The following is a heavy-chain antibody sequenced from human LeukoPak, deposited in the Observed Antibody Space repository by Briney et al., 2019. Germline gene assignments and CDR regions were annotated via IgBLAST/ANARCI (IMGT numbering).Heavy chain of an antibody. CDR3: ASNSEIAVAGTWGFDY. CDR2: IIPIFGTA. V-gene: IGHV1-69*05. D-gene: IGHD6-19*01. Sequence: ASVKVSCKASGGTFISYAISWVRQAPGQGLEWMGGIIPIFGTANYAQKFQGRVTITTDESTSTAYMELSCLRSEDTAVYYCASNSEIAVAGTWGFDYWGQGTLVTVSS. J-gene: IGHJ4*02. CDR1: GGTFISYA.